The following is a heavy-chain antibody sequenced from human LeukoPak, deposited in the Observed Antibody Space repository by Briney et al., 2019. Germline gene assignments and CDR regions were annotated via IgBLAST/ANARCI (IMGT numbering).Heavy chain of an antibody. CDR2: MNPNTGNT. CDR3: ARGAPGSYCSGGSCPYFDY. Sequence: GASVTVSCKASGYTFIGYDINWVRQAPGQGLEWMGWMNPNTGNTGYAQKFRGRVTMTRNTSISTASMELSSLTSEDTALYYCARGAPGSYCSGGSCPYFDYWGQGTLVSVSS. J-gene: IGHJ4*02. V-gene: IGHV1-8*01. D-gene: IGHD2-15*01. CDR1: GYTFIGYD.